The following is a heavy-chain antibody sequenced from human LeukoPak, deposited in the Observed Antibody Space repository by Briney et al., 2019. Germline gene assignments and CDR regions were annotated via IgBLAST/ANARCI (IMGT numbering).Heavy chain of an antibody. D-gene: IGHD3-22*01. Sequence: GGSLRLSCAGSGFTFSNAWMSWVRQAPGKGLEWVAGISDSGGSTNYADSVKGRFTISRDNPKNTLYLQMNSLRAEDTAVYFCAKRGVVIRVILVGFHKEAYYFDSWGQGALVTVSS. CDR3: AKRGVVIRVILVGFHKEAYYFDS. CDR2: ISDSGGST. V-gene: IGHV3-23*01. CDR1: GFTFSNAW. J-gene: IGHJ4*02.